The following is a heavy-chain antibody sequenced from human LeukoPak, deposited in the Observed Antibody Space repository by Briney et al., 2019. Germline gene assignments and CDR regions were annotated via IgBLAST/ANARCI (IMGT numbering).Heavy chain of an antibody. Sequence: GGSLRLSCAASGFTFSSSAMSWVRQAPGKGLEWVSAISNNGGYTYYADSVQGRFTISRDNSKSTLCLQMNSLRAEDTAVYYCARGLHGDYWGQGTLVTVSS. J-gene: IGHJ4*02. CDR2: ISNNGGYT. V-gene: IGHV3-23*01. D-gene: IGHD2-21*02. CDR1: GFTFSSSA. CDR3: ARGLHGDY.